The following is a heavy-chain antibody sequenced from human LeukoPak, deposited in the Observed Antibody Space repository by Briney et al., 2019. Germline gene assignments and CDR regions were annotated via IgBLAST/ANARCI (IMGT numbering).Heavy chain of an antibody. D-gene: IGHD3-3*01. CDR2: ISAYNGNT. Sequence: ASVKVSCKASGYTFTSYGISWVRQAPGQGLEWMGWISAYNGNTNYAQKLQGRVTMTTDTSTSTAYMELRSLRSDDTAVYYCARDPPRITIFGVVPLHRMDVWGPGTTVTVSS. CDR1: GYTFTSYG. CDR3: ARDPPRITIFGVVPLHRMDV. V-gene: IGHV1-18*01. J-gene: IGHJ6*02.